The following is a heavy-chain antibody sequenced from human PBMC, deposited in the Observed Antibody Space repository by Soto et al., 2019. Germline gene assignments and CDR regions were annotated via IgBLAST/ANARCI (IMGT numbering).Heavy chain of an antibody. Sequence: ASVKAYCKASGYTFTGYYMHWVRQAPGQGLEWMGWINPNSGGTNYAQKFQGRVTMTRDTSISTAYMELSRLRSDDTAVYYCAREAPGRDAFDIWGQGTMVTVSS. J-gene: IGHJ3*02. CDR2: INPNSGGT. V-gene: IGHV1-2*02. D-gene: IGHD7-27*01. CDR3: AREAPGRDAFDI. CDR1: GYTFTGYY.